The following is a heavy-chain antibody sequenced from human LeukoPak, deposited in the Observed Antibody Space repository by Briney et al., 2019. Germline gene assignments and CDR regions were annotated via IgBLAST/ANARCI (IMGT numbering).Heavy chain of an antibody. Sequence: ASVKVSCKASGYTFTSYYMHWVRQAPGQGLEWMGWINPNSGGTNYAQKFQGRVTMTRDTSISTAYMELSRLRSDDTAVYYCARDSGVWLGYYFDYWGQGTLVTVSS. CDR2: INPNSGGT. J-gene: IGHJ4*02. V-gene: IGHV1-2*02. CDR1: GYTFTSYY. CDR3: ARDSGVWLGYYFDY. D-gene: IGHD2-8*01.